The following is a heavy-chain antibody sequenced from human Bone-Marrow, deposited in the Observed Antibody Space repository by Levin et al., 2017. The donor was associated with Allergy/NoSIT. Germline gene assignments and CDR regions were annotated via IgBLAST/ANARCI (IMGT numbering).Heavy chain of an antibody. CDR1: GYTFTSYD. CDR3: ARGFGFIQPIDY. V-gene: IGHV1-8*01. Sequence: VASVKVSCKASGYTFTSYDINWVRQATGQGLEWMGWMNPNSGNTGYAQKFQGRVTMTRNTSISTAYMELSSLRSEDTAVYYCARGFGFIQPIDYWGQGTLVTVSS. J-gene: IGHJ4*02. CDR2: MNPNSGNT. D-gene: IGHD5-18*01.